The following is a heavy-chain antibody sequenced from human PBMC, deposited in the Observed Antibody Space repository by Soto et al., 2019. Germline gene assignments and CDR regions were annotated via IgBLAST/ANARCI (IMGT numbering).Heavy chain of an antibody. D-gene: IGHD5-12*01. CDR3: ARGSGYSGYVSYMDV. CDR1: GYTFTSYD. V-gene: IGHV1-8*01. CDR2: MNPNSGNT. Sequence: ASVKVSCKASGYTFTSYDINWVRQATGQGLEWMGWMNPNSGNTGYAQKFQGRVTMTRNTSISTAYMELSSLRSEDTAVYYCARGSGYSGYVSYMDVWGKGTTVTVSS. J-gene: IGHJ6*03.